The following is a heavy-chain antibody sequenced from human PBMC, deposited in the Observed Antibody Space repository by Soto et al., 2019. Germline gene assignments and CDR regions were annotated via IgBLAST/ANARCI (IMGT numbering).Heavy chain of an antibody. CDR3: HSDFWSGFSPD. Sequence: PGGSLRLSCAASGFTFSASAVHWVRQASGKGPEGIGRITDKGSNYAIAYAASVKGRFTVCRDDSKNMGYLQMNSLKIDDTAIYCGHSDFWSGFSPDWGQGTTVTVSS. CDR2: ITDKGSNYAI. J-gene: IGHJ6*02. D-gene: IGHD3-3*01. CDR1: GFTFSASA. V-gene: IGHV3-73*01.